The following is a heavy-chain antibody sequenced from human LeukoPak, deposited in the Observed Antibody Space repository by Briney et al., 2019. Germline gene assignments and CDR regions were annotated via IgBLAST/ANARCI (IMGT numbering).Heavy chain of an antibody. CDR2: ISSSGSTI. V-gene: IGHV3-48*03. D-gene: IGHD2-2*01. Sequence: PGGSLRLSCAASGFTFSSYEMSWVRQAPGKGLEWVSYISSSGSTIYYADSVKGRFTISRDNAKNSLYLQMNSLRAEDTAVYYCARDCSSTSCPGYYYYYGMDVWGQGTTVTVSS. J-gene: IGHJ6*02. CDR3: ARDCSSTSCPGYYYYYGMDV. CDR1: GFTFSSYE.